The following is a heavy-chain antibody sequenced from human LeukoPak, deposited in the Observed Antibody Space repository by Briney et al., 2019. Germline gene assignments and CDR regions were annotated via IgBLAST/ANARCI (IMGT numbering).Heavy chain of an antibody. CDR3: ARYRYGSGSYYHFDY. V-gene: IGHV3-7*01. D-gene: IGHD3-10*01. J-gene: IGHJ4*02. Sequence: GGSLRLSCAASGFTFSSYWMSWVRQAPGKGLEWVANIKQDGSEKYYVDSVKGRFTISRDNAKNSLYLQVNSLRAEDTAVYYCARYRYGSGSYYHFDYWGQGTLVTVSS. CDR1: GFTFSSYW. CDR2: IKQDGSEK.